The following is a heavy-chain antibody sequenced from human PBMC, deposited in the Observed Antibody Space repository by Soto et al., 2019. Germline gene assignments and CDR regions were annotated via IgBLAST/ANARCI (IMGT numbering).Heavy chain of an antibody. CDR3: ARGRYCLTGRCFPNWFDS. CDR1: GDSISNLDYF. J-gene: IGHJ5*01. D-gene: IGHD7-27*01. Sequence: SETLSLTCSVSGDSISNLDYFWAWIRQPPGQALEYIGYIYKSATTYYNPSFESRVTISVDTSKSQFSLNVTSVTAADTAVYFCARGRYCLTGRCFPNWFDSWGQGALVTVSS. CDR2: IYKSATT. V-gene: IGHV4-30-4*01.